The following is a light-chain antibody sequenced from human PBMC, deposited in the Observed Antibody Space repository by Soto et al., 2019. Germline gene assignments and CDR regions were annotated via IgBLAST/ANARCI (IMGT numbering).Light chain of an antibody. CDR2: EVS. CDR1: SSDVGGYNY. Sequence: QSALTQPASVSGSPGQSITISCTGTSSDVGGYNYVSWYQQHPGKAPKLMIYEVSNRPSGVSNRFSGSKSGNTASLTISGXXXXXXXXYYCSSYTSSSIDYVFGTXT. CDR3: SSYTSSSIDYV. V-gene: IGLV2-14*01. J-gene: IGLJ1*01.